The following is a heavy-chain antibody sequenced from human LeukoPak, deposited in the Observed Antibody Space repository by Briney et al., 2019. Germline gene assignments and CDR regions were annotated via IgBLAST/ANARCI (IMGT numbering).Heavy chain of an antibody. Sequence: ASVKVSCKASGYTFTSYYMHWVRQAPGQGLEWMGIINPSGGSTSYAQKFQGRVTMTRDTSTSTVYMELSSLRSEDTAVYYCARDSGTAMVKEEGGGYNWFDPWGQGTLVTVSS. J-gene: IGHJ5*02. CDR2: INPSGGST. V-gene: IGHV1-46*01. CDR1: GYTFTSYY. D-gene: IGHD5-18*01. CDR3: ARDSGTAMVKEEGGGYNWFDP.